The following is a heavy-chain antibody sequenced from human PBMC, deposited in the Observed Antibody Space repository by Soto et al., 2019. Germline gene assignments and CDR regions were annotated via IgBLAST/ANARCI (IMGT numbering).Heavy chain of an antibody. Sequence: SDTLSLTCSVSGAARNSGNYYWSGIRQGPGKGLEWIGHIYGTGAVGYNPSLRDRITISQDTSERQFSLNLRLVTAADTAVYYCARLRIATNNYKWFDPWGQGTLVTVSS. CDR1: GAARNSGNYY. CDR3: ARLRIATNNYKWFDP. J-gene: IGHJ5*02. CDR2: IYGTGAV. V-gene: IGHV4-31*03. D-gene: IGHD2-21*01.